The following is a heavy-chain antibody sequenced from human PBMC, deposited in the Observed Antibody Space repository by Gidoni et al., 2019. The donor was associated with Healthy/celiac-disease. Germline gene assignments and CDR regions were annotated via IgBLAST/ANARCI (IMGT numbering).Heavy chain of an antibody. V-gene: IGHV1-18*01. CDR2: ISAYNGNT. Sequence: QVQLVQSGAEVKKPGASVKVSCKPSGYTFTRSRISWVRQAPGQGLEWMGWISAYNGNTNYPQKLQGRVTMTTDTSTSTAYRERRSLRSDDTAVYYCARESPDVRQLVRGWFDPWGQGTLVTVSS. D-gene: IGHD6-6*01. CDR3: ARESPDVRQLVRGWFDP. J-gene: IGHJ5*01. CDR1: GYTFTRSR.